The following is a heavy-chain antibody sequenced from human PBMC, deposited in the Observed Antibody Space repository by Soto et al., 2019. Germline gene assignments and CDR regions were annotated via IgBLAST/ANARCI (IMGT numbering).Heavy chain of an antibody. D-gene: IGHD5-12*01. V-gene: IGHV1-69*01. J-gene: IGHJ2*01. CDR2: IIPIFGTA. Sequence: QVQLVQSGAEVKKPGSSVKVSCKASGGTFSSYAISWVRQAPGQGLEWMGGIIPIFGTANYAQKFRGRVTITADESTSTAYMELSSLRSEDTAVYYRARDSEEMATITRYFDLWGRGTLVTVSS. CDR3: ARDSEEMATITRYFDL. CDR1: GGTFSSYA.